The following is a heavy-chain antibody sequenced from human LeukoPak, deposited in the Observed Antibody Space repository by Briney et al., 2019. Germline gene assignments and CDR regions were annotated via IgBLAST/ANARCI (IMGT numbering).Heavy chain of an antibody. D-gene: IGHD6-19*01. CDR1: GFTFSSFG. CDR2: ISYDGSAG. J-gene: IGHJ4*02. CDR3: AKDQSRAVTGTWDF. V-gene: IGHV3-30*18. Sequence: PGASLRLSCAASGFTFSSFGIHWVRHAPGKGLEWVALISYDGSAGYYADSVRGRFTVSRDNSKTTVYLQMNRLRPEDTAVYHCAKDQSRAVTGTWDFWGQGTLVTLSS.